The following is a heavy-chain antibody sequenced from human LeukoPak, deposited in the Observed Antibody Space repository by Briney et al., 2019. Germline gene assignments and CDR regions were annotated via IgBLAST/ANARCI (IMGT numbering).Heavy chain of an antibody. V-gene: IGHV1-2*02. D-gene: IGHD6-19*01. J-gene: IGHJ6*03. CDR1: GYTFTGYY. CDR3: ARDRGAVAGIRSDYYYMDV. CDR2: INPNSGGT. Sequence: GSVKVSCKASGYTFTGYYMHWVRQAPGQGLEWMGWINPNSGGTNYAQKFQGRVTMTRDTSISTAYMELSRLRSDDTAVYYCARDRGAVAGIRSDYYYMDVWGKGTTVTVSS.